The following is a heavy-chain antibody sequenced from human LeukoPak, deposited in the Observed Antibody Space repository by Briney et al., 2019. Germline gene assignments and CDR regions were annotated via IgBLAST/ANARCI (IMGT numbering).Heavy chain of an antibody. D-gene: IGHD1-1*01. CDR2: IYSGVPT. J-gene: IGHJ4*02. CDR1: GVSLSRFY. V-gene: IGHV4-4*09. CDR3: VQTTGWPGFDY. Sequence: SETLSLTCTTSGVSLSRFYWSWVRQPPGKGLEWIGNIYSGVPTYFNPSLKSRVIISVDTSKNQFSLSLTSVTAADTAMYYCVQTTGWPGFDYWGQGILVTVSS.